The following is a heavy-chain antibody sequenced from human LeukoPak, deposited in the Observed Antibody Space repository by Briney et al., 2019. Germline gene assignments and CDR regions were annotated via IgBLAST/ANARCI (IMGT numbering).Heavy chain of an antibody. CDR3: ARVVVAVFGVMVHSNYFDS. V-gene: IGHV1-24*01. CDR1: GYTLTELS. Sequence: ASVKVSCKVSGYTLTELSMHWVRQAPGKGLEWMGGFDPEDGETIYAQKFQGRISMTADTFTSTAYMELGSLTSDDTAVYYCARVVVAVFGVMVHSNYFDSWGQGTLITVSS. J-gene: IGHJ4*02. D-gene: IGHD3-3*01. CDR2: FDPEDGET.